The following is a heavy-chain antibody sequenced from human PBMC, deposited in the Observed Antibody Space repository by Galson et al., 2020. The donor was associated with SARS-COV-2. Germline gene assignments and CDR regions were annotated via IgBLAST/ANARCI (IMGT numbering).Heavy chain of an antibody. CDR1: GFPFSTYR. Sequence: NSGGYLRLSCAASGFPFSTYRMKWVRLAPGKGLEWVSSISTSSSYTYYVDSVKGRFSISRDNPRNSLYLQMNSLRAEDTAVYYCARDEGIRGYYYGRLYYGMVVWGQGTTVTVSS. D-gene: IGHD5-18*01. V-gene: IGHV3-21*01. CDR2: ISTSSSYT. CDR3: ARDEGIRGYYYGRLYYGMVV. J-gene: IGHJ6*02.